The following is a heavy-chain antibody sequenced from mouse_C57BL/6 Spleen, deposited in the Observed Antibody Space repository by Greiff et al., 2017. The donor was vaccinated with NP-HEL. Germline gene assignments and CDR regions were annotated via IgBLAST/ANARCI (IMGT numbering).Heavy chain of an antibody. CDR1: GFSFNTYA. CDR3: VRRDYGFAY. J-gene: IGHJ3*01. V-gene: IGHV10-1*01. D-gene: IGHD2-4*01. Sequence: EVQRVESGGGLVQPKGSLKLSCAASGFSFNTYAMNWVRQAPGKGLEWVARIRSKSNNYATYYADSVKDRFTISRDDSESMLYLQMNNLKTEDTAMYYCVRRDYGFAYWGQGTLVTVSA. CDR2: IRSKSNNYAT.